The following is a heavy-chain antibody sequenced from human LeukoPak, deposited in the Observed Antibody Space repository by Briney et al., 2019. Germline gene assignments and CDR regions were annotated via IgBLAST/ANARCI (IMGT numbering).Heavy chain of an antibody. Sequence: PSETLSLTCAVYGGSFSGYYWSWIRQPPGKGLAWIGEINHSGSTNYNPSLKSRVTISVDTSKNQFSLKLSSVTAADTAVYYCARGGRYGDYGIDYWGQGTLVTVSS. D-gene: IGHD4-17*01. V-gene: IGHV4-34*01. CDR1: GGSFSGYY. CDR3: ARGGRYGDYGIDY. J-gene: IGHJ4*02. CDR2: INHSGST.